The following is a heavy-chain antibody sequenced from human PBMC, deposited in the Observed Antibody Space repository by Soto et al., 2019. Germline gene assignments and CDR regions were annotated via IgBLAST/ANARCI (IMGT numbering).Heavy chain of an antibody. Sequence: GGSLRLSCAASGFPFGGHWMYWVRQAPGKGLVWVSRMNPDGTFASYADSVKGRFFTSRDNAKNTLYLQMNSLRDEDTAVYYCAKDYSSVPDYWGQGTLVTVPS. CDR1: GFPFGGHW. CDR3: AKDYSSVPDY. V-gene: IGHV3-74*01. D-gene: IGHD3-10*01. J-gene: IGHJ4*02. CDR2: MNPDGTFA.